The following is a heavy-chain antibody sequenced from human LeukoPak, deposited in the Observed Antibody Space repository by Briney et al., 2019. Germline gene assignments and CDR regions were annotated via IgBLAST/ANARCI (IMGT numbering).Heavy chain of an antibody. J-gene: IGHJ4*02. Sequence: ASVKVSCKAPGGTFSSYAISWVRQAPGQGLEWMGGIIPIFGTANYAQKFQGGVTITADESTSTAYMELSSLRSEDTAVYYCARDGPCSSTSCYSIDYWGQGTLVTVSS. D-gene: IGHD2-2*02. CDR1: GGTFSSYA. CDR3: ARDGPCSSTSCYSIDY. CDR2: IIPIFGTA. V-gene: IGHV1-69*13.